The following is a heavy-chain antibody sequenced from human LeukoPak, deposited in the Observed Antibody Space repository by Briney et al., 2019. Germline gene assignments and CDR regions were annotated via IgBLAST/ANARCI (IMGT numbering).Heavy chain of an antibody. V-gene: IGHV3-30*02. D-gene: IGHD2-15*01. Sequence: GGSLRLSCAASGFTFSRHGMHWVRQAPGEGLEWVAFIRYDGSDRYYADSVKGRFTISRDNSENTLYLQMNSLRPEDTAVYYCATRGMQEVTYYYYYMDVWGKGTTVTVSS. J-gene: IGHJ6*03. CDR1: GFTFSRHG. CDR3: ATRGMQEVTYYYYYMDV. CDR2: IRYDGSDR.